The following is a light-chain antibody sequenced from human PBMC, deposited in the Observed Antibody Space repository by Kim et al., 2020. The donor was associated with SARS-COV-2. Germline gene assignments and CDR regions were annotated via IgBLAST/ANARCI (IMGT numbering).Light chain of an antibody. CDR2: VAC. CDR1: QGISNS. CDR3: QQYYGIPLT. J-gene: IGKJ4*01. V-gene: IGKV1-NL1*01. Sequence: CASCEDRVTITSRASQGISNSLAWYQQKPGKAPKLILSVACTVESGVPSRFSGSESRTDYTLTISSLQPEDFATYFCQQYYGIPLTFGGGTKLEIK.